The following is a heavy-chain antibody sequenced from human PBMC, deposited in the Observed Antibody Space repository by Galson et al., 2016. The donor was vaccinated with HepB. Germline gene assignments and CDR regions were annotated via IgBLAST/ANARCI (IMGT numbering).Heavy chain of an antibody. CDR3: ARELDHSFYFDY. V-gene: IGHV1-46*02. Sequence: SVKVSCKASGYTFNTYNMHWVRQXPGQGLEWMGIIXPSGGNTIYAQKFQDRITMTRDTSTTTVYMELISLRSEETAVYYCARELDHSFYFDYWGQGTLLTVSX. CDR2: IXPSGGNT. J-gene: IGHJ4*02. D-gene: IGHD1-14*01. CDR1: GYTFNTYN.